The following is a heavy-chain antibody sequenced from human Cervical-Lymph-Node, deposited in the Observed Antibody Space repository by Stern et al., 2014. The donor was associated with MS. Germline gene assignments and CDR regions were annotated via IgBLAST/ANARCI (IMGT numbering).Heavy chain of an antibody. CDR3: ARGTTTTGFDP. CDR1: GGSISSYY. Sequence: VQLVESGPGLVKPSETLSLTCTVSGGSISSYYWSWIPQPPGKGLGWIGYIYYSGSTNYNPSLKSRVTISVDTSKNQFSLKLSSVTAADTAVYYCARGTTTTGFDPWGQGTLVTVSS. CDR2: IYYSGST. V-gene: IGHV4-59*01. J-gene: IGHJ5*02. D-gene: IGHD4-11*01.